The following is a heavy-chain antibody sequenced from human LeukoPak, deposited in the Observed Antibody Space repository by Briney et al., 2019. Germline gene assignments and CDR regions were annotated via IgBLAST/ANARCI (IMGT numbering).Heavy chain of an antibody. CDR2: ISGSGGST. Sequence: PGGSLRLSCAASGVTFSSYAMSWVRQTPGKGLEWVSVISGSGGSTDYADSVKGRFTISRDNSKNTLYVQMNSLRAEDTAIYYCAKLKDIELGWGIDIWGQGTTVTVS. D-gene: IGHD2-8*01. CDR1: GVTFSSYA. V-gene: IGHV3-23*01. CDR3: AKLKDIELGWGIDI. J-gene: IGHJ6*02.